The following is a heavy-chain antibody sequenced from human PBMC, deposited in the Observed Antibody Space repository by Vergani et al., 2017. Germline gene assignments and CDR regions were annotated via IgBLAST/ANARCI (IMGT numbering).Heavy chain of an antibody. Sequence: QVQLVESGGGLVKPGGSLRLSCAASGFTFSDYYMSWIRQAPGKGLEWIGYIYYSGSTYYNPSLKSRVTISVDTSKNQFSLKLSSVTAADTAVYYCARDGHKQQLANWVDPWGQGTLVTVSS. J-gene: IGHJ5*02. CDR1: GFTFSDYY. CDR3: ARDGHKQQLANWVDP. V-gene: IGHV4-31*02. CDR2: IYYSGST. D-gene: IGHD6-13*01.